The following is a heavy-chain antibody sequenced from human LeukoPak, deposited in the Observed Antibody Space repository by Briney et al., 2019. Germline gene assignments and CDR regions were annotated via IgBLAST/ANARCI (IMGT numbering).Heavy chain of an antibody. Sequence: GGSLRLSCAASGFTFSSYAISWVRQAPGQRLEWMGGIIPIFGTPNYAQKFQGRVTITADESTSSAYMELSSLRSEDTAVYYCATAARYSSSWPNNWFDPWGQGTLVTVSS. CDR3: ATAARYSSSWPNNWFDP. D-gene: IGHD6-13*01. J-gene: IGHJ5*02. V-gene: IGHV1-69*01. CDR1: GFTFSSYA. CDR2: IIPIFGTP.